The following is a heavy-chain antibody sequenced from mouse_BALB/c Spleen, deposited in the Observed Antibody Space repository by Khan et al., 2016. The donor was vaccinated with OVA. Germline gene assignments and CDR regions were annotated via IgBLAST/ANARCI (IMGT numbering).Heavy chain of an antibody. D-gene: IGHD2-3*01. Sequence: EVELVESGGGLVRPGGSLKLSCAASGFSFSSYSMSWVRQTPEKRLEWVATISSGGTYTYYPDSLKGRSTISRDNANNTPYMQMSSLKSEDTAMYYCPSHRGYWGHNPYFDYWGQGTTLTVSS. CDR3: PSHRGYWGHNPYFDY. CDR1: GFSFSSYS. J-gene: IGHJ2*01. CDR2: ISSGGTYT. V-gene: IGHV5-6-4*01.